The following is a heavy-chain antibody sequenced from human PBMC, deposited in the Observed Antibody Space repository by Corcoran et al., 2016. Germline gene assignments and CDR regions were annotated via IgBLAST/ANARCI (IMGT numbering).Heavy chain of an antibody. CDR3: ARDAAVDTAMVQKTDAAYYFDY. CDR1: GYTFTGYY. D-gene: IGHD5-18*01. Sequence: QVQLVQSGAEVKKPGASVKVSCKASGYTFTGYYMHWVRQAPGQGLEWMGWINPNSGGTNYAQKFQGRVTMTRDKSMSTAYMELSRLRSDDTAVYYCARDAAVDTAMVQKTDAAYYFDYWGQGTLVTVSS. V-gene: IGHV1-2*02. CDR2: INPNSGGT. J-gene: IGHJ4*02.